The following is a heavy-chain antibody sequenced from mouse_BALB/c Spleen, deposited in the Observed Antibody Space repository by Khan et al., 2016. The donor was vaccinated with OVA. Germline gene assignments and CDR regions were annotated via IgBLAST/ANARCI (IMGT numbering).Heavy chain of an antibody. V-gene: IGHV1-7*01. CDR3: ARDRIDY. J-gene: IGHJ2*01. CDR2: INPTSGYT. CDR1: GYTFTSYW. Sequence: QVQLQQSGAELAKPGASVKMSCKASGYTFTSYWMHWIKQRPGQGLEWIGYINPTSGYTEYKQKFKDKVTLTADKSSSTAYMQLSSLTSDDSAVYYSARDRIDYWGQGTALTVSS.